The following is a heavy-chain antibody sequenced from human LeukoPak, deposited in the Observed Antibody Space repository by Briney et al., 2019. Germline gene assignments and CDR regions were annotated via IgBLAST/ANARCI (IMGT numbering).Heavy chain of an antibody. CDR3: AKLGQLAKTFDAFDI. V-gene: IGHV3-30*02. D-gene: IGHD6-13*01. J-gene: IGHJ3*02. CDR2: IRYDGSNK. Sequence: GGSLRLSCAASGFTFSSYGMHWVRQAPGKGLEWVAFIRYDGSNKYYADSVKGRFTISRDNSKNTLYLQMNSLRAEDTAVYYCAKLGQLAKTFDAFDIWGQGTMVTVSS. CDR1: GFTFSSYG.